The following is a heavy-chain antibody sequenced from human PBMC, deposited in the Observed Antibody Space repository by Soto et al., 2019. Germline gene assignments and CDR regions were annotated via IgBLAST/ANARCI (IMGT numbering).Heavy chain of an antibody. D-gene: IGHD1-26*01. CDR1: GDSVCSNSAG. CDR3: ARGEQYSGRIFDY. CDR2: TYYRSKWYY. J-gene: IGHJ4*01. Sequence: PSQTLSLTCAITGDSVCSNSAGWSWVRQSPSRGLEWLGRTYYRSKWYYEYAVSVRGRITINPDTSKNQYSLQLNSVTPEDTAVYFCARGEQYSGRIFDYWGQGTLVTVSS. V-gene: IGHV6-1*01.